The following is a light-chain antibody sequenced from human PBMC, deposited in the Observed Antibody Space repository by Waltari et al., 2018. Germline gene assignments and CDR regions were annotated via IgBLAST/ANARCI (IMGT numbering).Light chain of an antibody. CDR3: QTGGHGTWV. V-gene: IGLV4-69*01. Sequence: QLVLTQSPSASASLGASVKLTCTLSSGHSSNVIAWLQQQPEKGPRYLLKVNSDGSHSKGDWCPVRFSGSSAGTERYLTIPSLQSEDGADYYCQTGGHGTWVFGGGTKLTVL. CDR2: VNSDGSH. CDR1: SGHSSNV. J-gene: IGLJ3*02.